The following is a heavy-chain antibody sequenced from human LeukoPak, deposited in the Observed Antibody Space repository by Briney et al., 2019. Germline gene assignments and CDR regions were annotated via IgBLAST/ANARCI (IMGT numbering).Heavy chain of an antibody. V-gene: IGHV3-43D*03. CDR3: AKDLVHSSSSGALDY. CDR1: GFTFDDYA. D-gene: IGHD6-6*01. Sequence: GGSLRLSCAASGFTFDDYAMHWVRQAPGKGLEWVSLISWDGGSTYYADSVKGRFTISRDNSKNSLYLQMNSLRAEDTAFYYCAKDLVHSSSSGALDYWGQGTLVTVSS. J-gene: IGHJ4*02. CDR2: ISWDGGST.